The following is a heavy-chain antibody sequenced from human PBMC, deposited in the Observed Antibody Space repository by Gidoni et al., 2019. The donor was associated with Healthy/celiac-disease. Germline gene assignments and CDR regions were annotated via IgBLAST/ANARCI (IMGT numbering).Heavy chain of an antibody. CDR3: AKDGIAALSLAAFDI. D-gene: IGHD6-6*01. CDR1: GFTFSSYA. Sequence: EVRLVESGGGLVQPGGSLRHSCAASGFTFSSYAMSWVRQAPGKGLEWVSAISGSGGSTYYADSAKCRFTISRDNAKNTLYLQMNSLRAEDTAVYYCAKDGIAALSLAAFDIWGQGTMVTVSS. J-gene: IGHJ3*02. V-gene: IGHV3-23*04. CDR2: ISGSGGST.